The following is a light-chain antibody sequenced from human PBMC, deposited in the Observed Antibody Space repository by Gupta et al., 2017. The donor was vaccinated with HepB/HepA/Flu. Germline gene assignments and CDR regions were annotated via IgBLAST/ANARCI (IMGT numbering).Light chain of an antibody. CDR2: DVS. J-gene: IGLJ2*01. V-gene: IGLV2-14*01. CDR3: SSYTISSTRYVV. CDR1: SSDVGSYNY. Sequence: QSALTQPASVSGSPGQSITISCTGTSSDVGSYNYVSWYQQHPGKAPKLMIYDVSNRTSGVSNRFSGSNSGNTASLTISGLQAEDEADYYFSSYTISSTRYVVVGGGTKLTVL.